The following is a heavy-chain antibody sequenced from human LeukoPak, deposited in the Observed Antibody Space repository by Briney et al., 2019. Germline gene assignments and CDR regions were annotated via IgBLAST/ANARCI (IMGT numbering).Heavy chain of an antibody. V-gene: IGHV4-34*01. Sequence: SETLSLTCAVYGGSFSGYYWSWIRQPPGKGLEWIGEINRSGSTNYNPSLKSRVTISVDTSKNQFSLKLSSVTAADTAVYYCARGNTPDYYGSGSYYSYFDYWGQGTLVTVSS. CDR3: ARGNTPDYYGSGSYYSYFDY. D-gene: IGHD3-10*01. CDR2: INRSGST. CDR1: GGSFSGYY. J-gene: IGHJ4*02.